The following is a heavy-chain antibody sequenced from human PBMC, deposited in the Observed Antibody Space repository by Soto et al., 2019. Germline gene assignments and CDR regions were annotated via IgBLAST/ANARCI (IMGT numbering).Heavy chain of an antibody. V-gene: IGHV3-74*01. J-gene: IGHJ3*02. CDR3: ARDTYYYDSSDHFSADAFDI. CDR1: GFTSSSYW. CDR2: ISNDGSSS. Sequence: EVQLVESGGGLVQPGGSLRLSCAASGFTSSSYWIHWVRQAPGKGLVWVSRISNDGSSSNYAASVKGRFTISRDNAKNTVYLKMNSLRAEDTAVYYCARDTYYYDSSDHFSADAFDIWGKGTMVTVSS. D-gene: IGHD3-22*01.